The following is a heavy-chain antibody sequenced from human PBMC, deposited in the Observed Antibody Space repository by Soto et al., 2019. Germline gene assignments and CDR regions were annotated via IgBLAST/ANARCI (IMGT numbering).Heavy chain of an antibody. J-gene: IGHJ6*02. CDR1: GGSFSGYY. V-gene: IGHV4-34*01. D-gene: IGHD2-21*02. Sequence: QVQLQQWGAGLLKPSETLSLTCAVYGGSFSGYYWSWIRQPPGKGLEWIGEINHSGSTNYNPSLNSRVTISIAPAKNQSSLKLSSVTAADTAVYYCARGPRVVTAIFYYYYGMDVWGQGTTVTVSS. CDR2: INHSGST. CDR3: ARGPRVVTAIFYYYYGMDV.